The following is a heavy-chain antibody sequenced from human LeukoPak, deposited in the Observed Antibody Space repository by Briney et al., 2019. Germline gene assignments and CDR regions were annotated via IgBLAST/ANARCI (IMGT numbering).Heavy chain of an antibody. CDR3: ARDREWELPGWFDP. D-gene: IGHD1-26*01. Sequence: GGSLRLSCAASGFTVSSNYMSWVRQAPGKGLEWVSVIYSGGSTYYADSVKGRFTISRDNSKNTLYLQMNSLRAEDTAVYYCARDREWELPGWFDPWGQGTLVTVSS. V-gene: IGHV3-53*01. CDR2: IYSGGST. CDR1: GFTVSSNY. J-gene: IGHJ5*02.